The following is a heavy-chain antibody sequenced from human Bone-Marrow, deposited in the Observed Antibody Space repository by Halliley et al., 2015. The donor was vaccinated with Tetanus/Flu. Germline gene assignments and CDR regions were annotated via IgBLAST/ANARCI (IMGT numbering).Heavy chain of an antibody. CDR1: GFTLRDYW. D-gene: IGHD5-12*01. CDR2: INGDGSRI. CDR3: TRVARGYASIYYGMDV. J-gene: IGHJ6*02. Sequence: SLRLSCEASGFTLRDYWMHWVRQAPGKGLEWVSRINGDGSRINYADSVQGRFTISRDNAKNTVFLQMNSLRDEDRAVYYCTRVARGYASIYYGMDVWGHGTTVAVSS. V-gene: IGHV3-74*01.